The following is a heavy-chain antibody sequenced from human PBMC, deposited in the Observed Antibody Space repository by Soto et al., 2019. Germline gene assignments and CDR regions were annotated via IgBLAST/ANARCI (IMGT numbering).Heavy chain of an antibody. D-gene: IGHD3-22*01. J-gene: IGHJ4*02. Sequence: GGSLRLSCAASGFTFSSYGIHWVRQAPGKGLEWVAAISYDGSNEHYADSVKGRFTISRDNSKNTLYLQMNSLRAEDTAVYFCAKDTFYYDRSGYYTFDDWGQGTLVTVSS. CDR1: GFTFSSYG. CDR3: AKDTFYYDRSGYYTFDD. V-gene: IGHV3-30*18. CDR2: ISYDGSNE.